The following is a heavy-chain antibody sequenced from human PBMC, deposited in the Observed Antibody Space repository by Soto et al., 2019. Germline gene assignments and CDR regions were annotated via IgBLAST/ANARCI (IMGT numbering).Heavy chain of an antibody. CDR1: GGSISSSTW. CDR2: IYHSGST. J-gene: IGHJ4*02. CDR3: AARNDGSGSLDY. Sequence: QVQLQESGPGLAKPSGTLSLTCAVSGGSISSSTWWSWVRQPPGKGLEWIGEIYHSGSTNYNPSLKSRVSIPGDKSKNQFSPKLSAVTTADTAVCYCAARNDGSGSLDYWGQGTLVTVSS. D-gene: IGHD3-10*01. V-gene: IGHV4-4*02.